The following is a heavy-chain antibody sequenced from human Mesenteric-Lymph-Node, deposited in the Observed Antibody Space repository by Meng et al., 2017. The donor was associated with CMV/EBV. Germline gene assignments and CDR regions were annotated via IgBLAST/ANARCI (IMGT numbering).Heavy chain of an antibody. CDR3: ARDSSSGYPTKVDY. Sequence: SGFTYSSYSMSWVRQAPGKGREWVSSIRSSSSYIYYADSVKGRFTISRDNAKNSLYLQMNIQRAEDTAVYYCARDSSSGYPTKVDYWGQGTLVTVSS. CDR2: IRSSSSYI. J-gene: IGHJ4*02. V-gene: IGHV3-21*01. D-gene: IGHD6-13*01. CDR1: GFTYSSYS.